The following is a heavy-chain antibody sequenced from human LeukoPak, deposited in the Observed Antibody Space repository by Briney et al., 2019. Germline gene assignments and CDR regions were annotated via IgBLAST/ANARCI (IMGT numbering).Heavy chain of an antibody. D-gene: IGHD7-27*01. CDR3: AKDGGLWVSAHWGDS. CDR2: ISYDGSNK. V-gene: IGHV3-30*04. J-gene: IGHJ4*02. CDR1: GFTFSNYA. Sequence: GGSLRLSCAASGFTFSNYAMHWVRQAPGKGLEWVALISYDGSNKYYADSVKGRFTVSRDDSKNTLYLQMNSLRAEDTAVYYCAKDGGLWVSAHWGDSWGRGTLVTVSS.